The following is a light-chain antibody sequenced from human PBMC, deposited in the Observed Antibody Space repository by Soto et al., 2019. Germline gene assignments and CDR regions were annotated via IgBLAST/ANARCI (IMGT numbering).Light chain of an antibody. V-gene: IGKV3-15*01. CDR2: GAS. CDR1: QTVSNN. J-gene: IGKJ2*01. CDR3: QQYDHWPGT. Sequence: ETVMTQSPATLSVSPGERATLSCRASQTVSNNLAWYHQKPGQAPRLLIYGASTRATGIPARFSGSGSGTEFTLTISSLQSEEFAVYYCQQYDHWPGTFGQGTKLEIK.